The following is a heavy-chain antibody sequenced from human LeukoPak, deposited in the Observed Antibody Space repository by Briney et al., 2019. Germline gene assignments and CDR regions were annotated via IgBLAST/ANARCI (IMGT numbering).Heavy chain of an antibody. J-gene: IGHJ4*02. D-gene: IGHD6-19*01. CDR3: ARFLRVAVAASY. CDR2: ISWNSGSI. V-gene: IGHV3-9*01. Sequence: GGSLRLSCAASGFTFDDYAMHWVRQAPGKGLEWVSGISWNSGSIGYADSVKGRFTISRDNAKNSLYLQMNSLTAEDTAIYYCARFLRVAVAASYWGQGTLVTVSS. CDR1: GFTFDDYA.